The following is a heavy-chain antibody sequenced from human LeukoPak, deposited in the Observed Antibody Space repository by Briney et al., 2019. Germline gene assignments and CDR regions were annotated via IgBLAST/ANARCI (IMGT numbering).Heavy chain of an antibody. CDR1: GYTFTSYA. D-gene: IGHD2-21*02. J-gene: IGHJ4*02. Sequence: ASVKVSCKASGYTFTSYAMHWVRQAPGQRLEWMGWINAGNGNTKYSQKFQGRVTITRDTSASTAYMELSSLRSEDTAVYYCAREIVSVVVVTAEYYFDYWGQGTLVTVSS. CDR2: INAGNGNT. CDR3: AREIVSVVVVTAEYYFDY. V-gene: IGHV1-3*01.